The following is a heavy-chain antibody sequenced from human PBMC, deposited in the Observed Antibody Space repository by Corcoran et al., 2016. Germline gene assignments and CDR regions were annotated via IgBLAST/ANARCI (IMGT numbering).Heavy chain of an antibody. J-gene: IGHJ4*02. Sequence: QLQLQESGPGLVKPSETLSLTCTVSGGSISSSSYYWGWIRQPPGKGLEWIGSIYYSGCTYHNPSLKSRVTISLDTSKNQFSLRLSSVTAADTAVYYCARDHCSWGSCHWDCDYWGQGTLVTVSS. CDR2: IYYSGCT. D-gene: IGHD2-15*01. CDR3: ARDHCSWGSCHWDCDY. CDR1: GGSISSSSYY. V-gene: IGHV4-39*07.